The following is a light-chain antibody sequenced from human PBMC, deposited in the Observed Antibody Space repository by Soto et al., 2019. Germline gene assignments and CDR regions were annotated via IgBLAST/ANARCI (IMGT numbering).Light chain of an antibody. CDR3: SSYTSSPYV. CDR2: DVS. CDR1: SSDVGGYNY. J-gene: IGLJ1*01. V-gene: IGLV2-14*01. Sequence: QPVLTQPASVSGSPGQSITISCTGTSSDVGGYNYVSWYQQHPGKAPKLMIYDVSNRPSGVSNRFSGSKSGNTASLTISGLQAEDEADYYCSSYTSSPYVFGTGTKVTVL.